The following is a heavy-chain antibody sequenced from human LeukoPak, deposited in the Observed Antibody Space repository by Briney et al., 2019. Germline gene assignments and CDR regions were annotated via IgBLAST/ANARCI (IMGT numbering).Heavy chain of an antibody. CDR2: ISGSGSSM. CDR1: GFTFSSFE. J-gene: IGHJ4*02. CDR3: VRDGRGYCGSTTCRPFDY. V-gene: IGHV3-48*03. D-gene: IGHD2-2*01. Sequence: GGSLRLSCAASGFTFSSFEMKWVRQAPGKGLESVAHISGSGSSMSYADSVKGRFTISRDNAETSLFLEMNSLRAEDTAVYYCVRDGRGYCGSTTCRPFDYWGQGTMVIVSS.